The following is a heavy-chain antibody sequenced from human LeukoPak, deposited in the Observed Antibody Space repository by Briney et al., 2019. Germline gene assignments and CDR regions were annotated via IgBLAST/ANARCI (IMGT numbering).Heavy chain of an antibody. Sequence: GGSLRLSCAASGFTFDDYAMHWVRQAPGKGLEWVSGISWNSGSIGYADSVKGRFTISRDNAKNSLYLQMNSLRAEDTGMYYCAKYGAPGWSGYCDYWGQGTLVTVSS. CDR1: GFTFDDYA. J-gene: IGHJ4*02. CDR3: AKYGAPGWSGYCDY. CDR2: ISWNSGSI. D-gene: IGHD2-15*01. V-gene: IGHV3-9*01.